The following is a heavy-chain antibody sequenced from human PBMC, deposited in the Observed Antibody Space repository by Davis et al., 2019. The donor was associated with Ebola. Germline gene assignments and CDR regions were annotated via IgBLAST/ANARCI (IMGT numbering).Heavy chain of an antibody. D-gene: IGHD3-3*01. CDR2: ISAYNGNT. V-gene: IGHV1-18*01. Sequence: AASVKVSCKASGYTFTSYGISWVRQAPGQGLEWMGWISAYNGNTNYAQKLQGRVTMTTDTSTSTAYMELRSLRSDDTAVYYCARGDYDFWSGYYTTGMDVWGKGTTVTVSS. J-gene: IGHJ6*04. CDR3: ARGDYDFWSGYYTTGMDV. CDR1: GYTFTSYG.